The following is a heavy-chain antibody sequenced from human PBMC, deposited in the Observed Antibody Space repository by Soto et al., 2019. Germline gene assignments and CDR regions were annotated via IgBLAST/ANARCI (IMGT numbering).Heavy chain of an antibody. D-gene: IGHD3-3*01. V-gene: IGHV4-31*03. CDR2: INYRGTT. J-gene: IGHJ4*02. Sequence: QVQLQESGPGLVRPSQTLSLTCTVSGGSITNGDYYWNWIRQHPGKGLEWIGYINYRGTTFYNPSLKCRVFISVETSKIQFSLTLSSVSAAETAVYFCATDARVEDRYSGQRTLVTVSS. CDR3: ATDARVEDRY. CDR1: GGSITNGDYY.